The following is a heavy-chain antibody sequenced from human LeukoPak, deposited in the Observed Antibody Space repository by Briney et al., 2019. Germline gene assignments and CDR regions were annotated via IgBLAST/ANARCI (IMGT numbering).Heavy chain of an antibody. Sequence: EASVKVSCKASGYTFISYGISWVRQAPGQGLEWMGWISAYNGNTNYAQKLQGRVTMTTDTSTSTAYMELRRLRSDDTAVYYCAREPVAVAGTDYYYYYYMDVWGKATTVTVSS. CDR1: GYTFISYG. V-gene: IGHV1-18*01. J-gene: IGHJ6*03. D-gene: IGHD6-19*01. CDR3: AREPVAVAGTDYYYYYYMDV. CDR2: ISAYNGNT.